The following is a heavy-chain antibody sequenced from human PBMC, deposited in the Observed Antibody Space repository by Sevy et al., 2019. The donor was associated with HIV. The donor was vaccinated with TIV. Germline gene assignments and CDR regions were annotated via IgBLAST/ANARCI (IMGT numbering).Heavy chain of an antibody. J-gene: IGHJ5*02. V-gene: IGHV1-2*06. Sequence: ASVKVSCKASGYTFIDYYIHWVRQAPGQALEWMGRINPKSGATNYAQKFQDRVTMTRDTSISTSYMELRRLRSDDTAVYYCAREDYYDASGGWFDPWGQGTLVTVSS. D-gene: IGHD3-22*01. CDR2: INPKSGAT. CDR1: GYTFIDYY. CDR3: AREDYYDASGGWFDP.